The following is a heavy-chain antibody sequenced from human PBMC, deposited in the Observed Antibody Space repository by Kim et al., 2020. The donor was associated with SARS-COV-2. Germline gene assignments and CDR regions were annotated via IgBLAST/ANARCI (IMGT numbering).Heavy chain of an antibody. V-gene: IGHV1-46*01. D-gene: IGHD3-10*01. J-gene: IGHJ4*02. CDR3: AREELRYYYGSGSYIDY. Sequence: FQGRVTMTQDTSTSTVYMELSSLRSEDTAVYYCAREELRYYYGSGSYIDYWGQGTLVTVSS.